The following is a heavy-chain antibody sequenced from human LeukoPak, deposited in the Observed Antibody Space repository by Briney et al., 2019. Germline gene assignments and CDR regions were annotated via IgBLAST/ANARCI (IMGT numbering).Heavy chain of an antibody. CDR3: ARVGVGDWGSVWDH. CDR2: SSSGGGVT. D-gene: IGHD3-16*01. Sequence: PGGSLRLSCGASDFSFRTYSMIWARQTPGTGLEGISYSSSGGGVTHYAESVKGRFSISRDNAKNSLFLQMNRLKDEDTAVYYCARVGVGDWGSVWDHWGQGVRVAVSS. CDR1: DFSFRTYS. J-gene: IGHJ4*02. V-gene: IGHV3-48*02.